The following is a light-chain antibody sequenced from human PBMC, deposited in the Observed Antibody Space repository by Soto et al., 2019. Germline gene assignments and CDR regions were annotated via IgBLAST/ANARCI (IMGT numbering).Light chain of an antibody. CDR2: DAS. CDR1: QSVSSY. V-gene: IGKV3-11*01. J-gene: IGKJ5*01. CDR3: QQRSNWPRGIT. Sequence: EIVMTQSPATLSLSPGERATLSCRASQSVSSYLAWYQQKPGQAPRLLIYDASNRATGIPARFSGSGSGTDFTLTISRLEPEDFAVYYCQQRSNWPRGITFGQGTQLEIK.